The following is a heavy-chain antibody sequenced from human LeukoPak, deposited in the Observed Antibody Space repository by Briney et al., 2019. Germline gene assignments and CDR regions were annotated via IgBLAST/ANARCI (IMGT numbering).Heavy chain of an antibody. J-gene: IGHJ4*02. CDR3: AKVAADEFDY. Sequence: GGSLRLSCAASGFTFSSYAMHWVRQAPGKGLEWVAVISYDGSNKYYADSVKGRFTISRDNSKNTLYLQMNSLRAEDTAVYYCAKVAADEFDYWGQGTLVTVSS. CDR1: GFTFSSYA. D-gene: IGHD6-13*01. V-gene: IGHV3-30-3*01. CDR2: ISYDGSNK.